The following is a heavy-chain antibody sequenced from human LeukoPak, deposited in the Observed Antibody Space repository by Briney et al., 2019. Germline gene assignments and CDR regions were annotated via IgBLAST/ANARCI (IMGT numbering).Heavy chain of an antibody. CDR2: ISYDGSNK. Sequence: GRSLRLSCAASGFTFSSYAMHWVRQAPGKGLEWVAVISYDGSNKYYADSVKGRFTISRDNSKNTLYLQMNSLRAEDTAVYYCARDTIQLQGYFQHWGQGTLVTVSS. CDR1: GFTFSSYA. V-gene: IGHV3-30-3*01. CDR3: ARDTIQLQGYFQH. J-gene: IGHJ1*01. D-gene: IGHD5-18*01.